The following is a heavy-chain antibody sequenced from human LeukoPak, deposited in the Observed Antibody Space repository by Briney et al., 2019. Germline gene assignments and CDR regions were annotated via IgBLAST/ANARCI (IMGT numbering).Heavy chain of an antibody. CDR1: GGSFSGYY. CDR3: ARGSGAAAGPNDY. V-gene: IGHV4-34*01. J-gene: IGHJ4*02. CDR2: INHSGST. D-gene: IGHD6-13*01. Sequence: PPETLSLTCAVYGGSFSGYYWSWIRQPPGKGMEWIGEINHSGSTNYNPSLKSRVTISVDTSKNQFSLKLSPVTAADTAVYYCARGSGAAAGPNDYWGQGTLVTVSS.